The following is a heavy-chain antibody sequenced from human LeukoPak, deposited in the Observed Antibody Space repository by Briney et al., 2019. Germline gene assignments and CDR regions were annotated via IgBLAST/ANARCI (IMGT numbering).Heavy chain of an antibody. CDR1: GYSISSGYY. V-gene: IGHV4-38-2*01. J-gene: IGHJ4*02. CDR2: INHSGST. D-gene: IGHD4-23*01. CDR3: ARLPQRRTTVVKGFDY. Sequence: PSETLSLTCAVSGYSISSGYYWGWIRQPPGKGLEWIGEINHSGSTNYNPSLKSRVTISVDTSKNQFSLKLSSVTAADTAVYYCARLPQRRTTVVKGFDYWGQGTLVTVSS.